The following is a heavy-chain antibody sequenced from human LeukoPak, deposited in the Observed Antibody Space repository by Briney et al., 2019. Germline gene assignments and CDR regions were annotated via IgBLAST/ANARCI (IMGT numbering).Heavy chain of an antibody. V-gene: IGHV4-59*08. CDR2: VYDTGDT. CDR1: GTSITRTY. J-gene: IGHJ4*02. Sequence: PSETLSLTCTVSGTSITRTYWSWIRQPPGRGLESVGYVYDTGDTNYNPSLKSRVTMSLDTSKNQFSLTLSSVTAADTAVYYCAGLSSRRSGLFDYWGQGTLVTVSS. CDR3: AGLSSRRSGLFDY. D-gene: IGHD5-12*01.